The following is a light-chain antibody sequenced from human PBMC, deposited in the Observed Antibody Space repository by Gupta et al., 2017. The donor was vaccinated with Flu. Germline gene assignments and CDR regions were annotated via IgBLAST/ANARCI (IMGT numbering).Light chain of an antibody. CDR1: SSNIENNY. J-gene: IGLJ3*02. Sequence: SSSNIENNYVSWYQQLPGTAPRLLIYENNKRPSGIPDRFSGSKSGTSATLGITGLQTGDEADYYCGTWDSSLTVWVFGGGTKLTVL. V-gene: IGLV1-51*02. CDR3: GTWDSSLTVWV. CDR2: ENN.